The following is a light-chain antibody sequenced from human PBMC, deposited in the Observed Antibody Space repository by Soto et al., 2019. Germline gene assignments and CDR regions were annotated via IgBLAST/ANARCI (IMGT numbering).Light chain of an antibody. V-gene: IGKV1-5*03. CDR1: QSVSTW. Sequence: DIQMTQSPSTLSASVGDRVTITCRASQSVSTWLAWYQQKPGKAPNLLIYTASSLESGVPSRFSGSGSGTEFTLTISSLQPDDFATYYCQQYSSGWTFGPGTKVDIK. CDR2: TAS. CDR3: QQYSSGWT. J-gene: IGKJ1*01.